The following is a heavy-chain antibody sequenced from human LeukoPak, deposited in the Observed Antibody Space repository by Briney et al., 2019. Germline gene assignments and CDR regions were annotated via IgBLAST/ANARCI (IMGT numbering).Heavy chain of an antibody. D-gene: IGHD4-17*01. CDR1: GGSISSYY. Sequence: PSETLSLTCTVSGGSISSYYWSWIRQPPGKGLEWIRYIHYSGSTNYNPSLKSRVTISVDTSKNQFSLKLSSVTAADTAVYYCARTVVNDDYGDYEPSGKAYYFDYWGQGTLVTVSS. CDR3: ARTVVNDDYGDYEPSGKAYYFDY. CDR2: IHYSGST. V-gene: IGHV4-59*08. J-gene: IGHJ4*02.